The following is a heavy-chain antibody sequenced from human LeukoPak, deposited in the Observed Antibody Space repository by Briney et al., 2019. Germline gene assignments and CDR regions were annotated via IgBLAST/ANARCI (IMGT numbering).Heavy chain of an antibody. CDR3: ARQHDSYHYYYVDV. CDR2: LYHSDSI. D-gene: IGHD6-13*01. J-gene: IGHJ6*03. Sequence: PSETLSLTCAVSGYSLSSGYYWNWIRQPPGKGLEWIGSLYHSDSIYYNPSLESRVTMSVDTSKNQFSLKLSFVTAADTAVYYCARQHDSYHYYYVDVWGTGTTVTVSS. V-gene: IGHV4-38-2*01. CDR1: GYSLSSGYY.